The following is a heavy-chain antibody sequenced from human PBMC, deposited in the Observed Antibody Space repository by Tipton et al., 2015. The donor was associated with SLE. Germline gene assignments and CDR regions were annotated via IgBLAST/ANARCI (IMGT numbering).Heavy chain of an antibody. D-gene: IGHD4-23*01. Sequence: LSLTCTVSGGSVSSGSYYWSWIRQPPGKGLEWIGYIYYSGSTNYNPSLKSRVTISVDTSKNQFSLKLSSVTAADTAVYYCARGHLFRLIGWFDGGNDYFDYWGQGTLVTVSS. V-gene: IGHV4-61*01. CDR2: IYYSGST. CDR3: ARGHLFRLIGWFDGGNDYFDY. J-gene: IGHJ4*02. CDR1: GGSVSSGSYY.